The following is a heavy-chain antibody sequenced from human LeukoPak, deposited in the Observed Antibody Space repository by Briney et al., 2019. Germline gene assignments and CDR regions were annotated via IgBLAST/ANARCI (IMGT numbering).Heavy chain of an antibody. J-gene: IGHJ3*02. D-gene: IGHD6-19*01. CDR2: VDYSGST. Sequence: SETLSLTCVASGVSINNYHWTWIRQPPGKGLEWIGYVDYSGSTNNNPSLESRVTISVDTSKNQFSLKLTSVTAADTAVYYCARGRSVAAPLYDIWGPGTMVTVSS. V-gene: IGHV4-59*01. CDR3: ARGRSVAAPLYDI. CDR1: GVSINNYH.